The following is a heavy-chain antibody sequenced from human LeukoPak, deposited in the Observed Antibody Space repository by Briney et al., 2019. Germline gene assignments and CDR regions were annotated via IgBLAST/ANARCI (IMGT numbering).Heavy chain of an antibody. D-gene: IGHD3-22*01. Sequence: PSETLSLTCAVSGGSISSGGYSWSWIRRPPGKGLEWIGYIYHSGSTYYNPSLKSRVSISLDRSKNQFSLRLNSVTAADTAVYYCARDSSGFVDYWGRGTLVTVSS. V-gene: IGHV4-30-2*01. CDR1: GGSISSGGYS. CDR3: ARDSSGFVDY. J-gene: IGHJ4*02. CDR2: IYHSGST.